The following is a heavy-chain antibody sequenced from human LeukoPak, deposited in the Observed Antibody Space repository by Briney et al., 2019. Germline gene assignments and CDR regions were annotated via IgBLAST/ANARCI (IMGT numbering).Heavy chain of an antibody. CDR1: GGTFFSYV. Sequence: ASVKVSCKASGGTFFSYVISWVRQAPGQGRDWMGGIIPIFGTAHYAQKFQGSLTITADESTSTVYMEMSSLRSEDTAMYYCAKEGDTALVTGYFDLWGRGTLVTVSS. D-gene: IGHD5-18*01. CDR3: AKEGDTALVTGYFDL. V-gene: IGHV1-69*01. J-gene: IGHJ2*01. CDR2: IIPIFGTA.